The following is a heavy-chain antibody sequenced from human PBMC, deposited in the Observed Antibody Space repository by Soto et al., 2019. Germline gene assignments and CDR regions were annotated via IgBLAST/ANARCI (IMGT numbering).Heavy chain of an antibody. CDR1: GFTFSSYW. D-gene: IGHD3-9*01. J-gene: IGHJ3*02. Sequence: PGGSLRLSCAASGFTFSSYWMHWVRQAPGKGLVWVSRINSDGSSTSYADSVKGRFTISRDNAKNTLYLQMNSLRAEDTALYYCAKAAGAITIRPKNAFDIWGQGTMVTVSS. CDR3: AKAAGAITIRPKNAFDI. V-gene: IGHV3-74*01. CDR2: INSDGSST.